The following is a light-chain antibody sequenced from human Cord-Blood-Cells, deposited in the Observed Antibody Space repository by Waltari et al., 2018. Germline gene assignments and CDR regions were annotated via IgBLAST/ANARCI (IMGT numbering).Light chain of an antibody. J-gene: IGKJ1*01. V-gene: IGKV3-20*01. CDR3: QQYGSSPGT. CDR1: QSVSSRY. Sequence: EVVWTQSPGTLSLSPGERATLSCRAGQSVSSRYLAWYQQQPGQAPRPINYGASSRATGIPHRFSGSGSGTDFTLTISRLEPEEFAVYYCQQYGSSPGTFGQGTKVEIK. CDR2: GAS.